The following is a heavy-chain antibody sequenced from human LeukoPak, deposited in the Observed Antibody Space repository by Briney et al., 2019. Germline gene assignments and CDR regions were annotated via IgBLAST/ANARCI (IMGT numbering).Heavy chain of an antibody. CDR3: AKGLSGYVPFDY. V-gene: IGHV3-23*01. CDR1: GFTFSIYA. D-gene: IGHD5-12*01. Sequence: GGSLRLSCAASGFTFSIYAMTWVRQAPGKGLEWVSTISVSGAGTYYADSVKGRFTISRDTSKNTLYLQMNSLRVEDTAIYYCAKGLSGYVPFDYWGQGTLVTVSS. J-gene: IGHJ4*02. CDR2: ISVSGAGT.